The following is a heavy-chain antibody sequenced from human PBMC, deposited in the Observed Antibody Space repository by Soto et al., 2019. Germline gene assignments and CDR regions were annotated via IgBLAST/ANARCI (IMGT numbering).Heavy chain of an antibody. V-gene: IGHV3-21*01. CDR3: VRQMIEGTTVDY. D-gene: IGHD2-21*01. CDR1: GFTFSSYS. J-gene: IGHJ4*02. CDR2: ISSSSSYI. Sequence: PGGSLRLSCAASGFTFSSYSMNWVRQAPGKGLEWVSSISSSSSYIYYADSVKGRFTISRDNAKNTLFLQVDDLRAEDTAVYYCVRQMIEGTTVDYWGQGTLVRVSS.